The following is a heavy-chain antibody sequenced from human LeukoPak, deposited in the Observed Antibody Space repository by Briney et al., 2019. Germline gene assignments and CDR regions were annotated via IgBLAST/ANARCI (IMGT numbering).Heavy chain of an antibody. CDR2: IIPIFGTA. CDR3: AREAVAGSFDY. CDR1: GGTFSSYA. D-gene: IGHD6-19*01. Sequence: EASVKVSCKASGGTFSSYAISWVRQAPGQGLEWMGGIIPIFGTANYAQKFQGRVTITADDSTSTAYMELSSLRSEDTAVYYCAREAVAGSFDYWGQGTLVTVSS. J-gene: IGHJ4*02. V-gene: IGHV1-69*13.